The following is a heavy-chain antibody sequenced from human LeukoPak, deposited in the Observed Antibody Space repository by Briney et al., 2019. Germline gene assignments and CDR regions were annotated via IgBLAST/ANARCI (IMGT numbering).Heavy chain of an antibody. CDR2: IWHDGSNK. CDR3: ARVHHLSSGWYYLDY. V-gene: IGHV3-33*01. D-gene: IGHD6-19*01. CDR1: GFTFSSYG. Sequence: GGSLRLSCAASGFTFSSYGMHWVGQAPGKGLEWVAVIWHDGSNKYYADSVKGRFNISRDNSKNTLYLQMDSLRAEDTAVYYCARVHHLSSGWYYLDYWGQGTLVTVSS. J-gene: IGHJ4*02.